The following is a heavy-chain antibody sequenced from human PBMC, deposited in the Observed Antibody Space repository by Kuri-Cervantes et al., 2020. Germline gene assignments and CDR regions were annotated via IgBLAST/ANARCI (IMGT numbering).Heavy chain of an antibody. CDR3: AREKGAEVWNYVRYFDY. J-gene: IGHJ4*02. CDR1: GFTFDDYG. Sequence: GGSLRLSCVGSGFTFDDYGMHWVRQVPGKGLEWVAGISWNSLDIDYVDFVKGRFIISRDNDKNSLHLQMNRLRVEDTAVYFCAREKGAEVWNYVRYFDYWGQGALVTVSS. D-gene: IGHD3-16*01. CDR2: ISWNSLDI. V-gene: IGHV3-9*01.